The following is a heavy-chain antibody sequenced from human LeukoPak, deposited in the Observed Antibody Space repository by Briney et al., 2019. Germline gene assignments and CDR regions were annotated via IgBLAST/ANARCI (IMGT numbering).Heavy chain of an antibody. CDR2: ISSSSSYI. V-gene: IGHV3-21*01. Sequence: GGSLRLSCAASGFTFSSYSMNWVRQAPGKGLEWVSSISSSSSYIYYADSVKGRFTISRDNAKNSLYLQMNSLRAEDTAVYYCASRSYDSSGYYYGEFDYWGQRTLVTVSS. CDR3: ASRSYDSSGYYYGEFDY. CDR1: GFTFSSYS. J-gene: IGHJ4*02. D-gene: IGHD3-22*01.